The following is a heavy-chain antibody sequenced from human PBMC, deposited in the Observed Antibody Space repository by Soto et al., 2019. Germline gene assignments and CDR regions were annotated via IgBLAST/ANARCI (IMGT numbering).Heavy chain of an antibody. CDR3: ARFHRFLEWLYLDY. CDR1: SGSISSSNW. CDR2: IYHSGST. V-gene: IGHV4-4*02. Sequence: SETLSLTCAVSSGSISSSNWWSWVRQPPGRGLEWIGEIYHSGSTNYNPSLKSRVTISVDKSKNQFSLKLSSVTAADTAVYYCARFHRFLEWLYLDYWGQGTLVTVSS. D-gene: IGHD3-3*01. J-gene: IGHJ4*02.